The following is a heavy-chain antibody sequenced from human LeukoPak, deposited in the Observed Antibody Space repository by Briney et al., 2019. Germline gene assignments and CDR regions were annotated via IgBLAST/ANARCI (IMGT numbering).Heavy chain of an antibody. CDR2: ISAYIGNT. Sequence: GASVKVFCKASGYTFTNYGISWVRQAPGQGLEWMGWISAYIGNTNYAQKFQGRVTMTTDTSTSTAYMELRSLRSDDTAVYYCARDGVEFASGSYIYSMDVWGKGTTVTVSS. CDR3: ARDGVEFASGSYIYSMDV. CDR1: GYTFTNYG. V-gene: IGHV1-18*01. J-gene: IGHJ6*03. D-gene: IGHD3-10*01.